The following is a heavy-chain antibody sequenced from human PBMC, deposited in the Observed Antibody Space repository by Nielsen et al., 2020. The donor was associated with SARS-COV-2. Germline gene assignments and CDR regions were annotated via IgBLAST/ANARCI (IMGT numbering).Heavy chain of an antibody. CDR3: ARLPHGYTYGRYYYNGMDV. Sequence: GESLKISCAASGFTFSSYGMHWVRQAPGKGLEWVAVIWYDGSNKYYADSVKGRFTISRDNSKNTLYLQMNSLRAEDTAVYYCARLPHGYTYGRYYYNGMDVWGQGTTVTVSS. CDR1: GFTFSSYG. D-gene: IGHD5-18*01. V-gene: IGHV3-33*01. CDR2: IWYDGSNK. J-gene: IGHJ6*02.